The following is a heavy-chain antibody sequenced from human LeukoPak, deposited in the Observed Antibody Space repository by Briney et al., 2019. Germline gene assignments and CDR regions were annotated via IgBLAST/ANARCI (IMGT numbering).Heavy chain of an antibody. CDR3: ATGDRDYYYGMDV. J-gene: IGHJ6*02. D-gene: IGHD7-27*01. CDR2: ISSSSNYI. Sequence: GGSLRLSCVTSGFTFSAYNMNWVRQTPGKGLEWVSCISSSSNYIYYADSVKGRFTISRDNAKNSLYLQMNSLRAEDTAVYYCATGDRDYYYGMDVWGQGTTVTVSS. CDR1: GFTFSAYN. V-gene: IGHV3-21*01.